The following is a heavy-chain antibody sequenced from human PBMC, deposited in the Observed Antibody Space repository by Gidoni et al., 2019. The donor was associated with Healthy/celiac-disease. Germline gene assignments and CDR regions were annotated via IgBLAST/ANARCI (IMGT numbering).Heavy chain of an antibody. J-gene: IGHJ6*02. CDR2: NNHSGST. CDR1: GGSFSGYY. D-gene: IGHD3-3*01. CDR3: ARRPYYDFWSGYYGDYYYYGMDV. V-gene: IGHV4-34*01. Sequence: QVQLQQWGAGLLKPSETLPLTCAGYGGSFSGYYWRRLRQPPGKGREWIGENNHSGSTNYNPSLKSRVTISVDTAKNQFSLKLSSVTAADTAVYYCARRPYYDFWSGYYGDYYYYGMDVWGQGTTVTVSS.